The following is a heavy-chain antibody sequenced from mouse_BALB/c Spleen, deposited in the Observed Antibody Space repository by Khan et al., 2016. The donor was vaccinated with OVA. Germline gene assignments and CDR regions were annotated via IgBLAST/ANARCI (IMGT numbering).Heavy chain of an antibody. D-gene: IGHD1-1*01. Sequence: DLVEPGASVKLSCKAAGHTFTSHWINWIKERPGQGVEWIGQIGPGSGSAYYNDLFKGKPTLTVDTSSSTVYIQLSSLSSEDSAVYFCARSNYCGRGLYAMDYWGQGTTVTISS. CDR3: ARSNYCGRGLYAMDY. CDR1: GHTFTSHW. CDR2: IGPGSGSA. J-gene: IGHJ4*01. V-gene: IGHV1S41*01.